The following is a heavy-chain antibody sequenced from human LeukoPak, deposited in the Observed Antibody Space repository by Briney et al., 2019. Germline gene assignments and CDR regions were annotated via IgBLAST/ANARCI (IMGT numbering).Heavy chain of an antibody. J-gene: IGHJ5*02. Sequence: SETLSLTCTVSGGSISSYYWSWIRQPPGKGLEWIGYIYYSGSTNYNPSLKSRVTISVDTSKNQFPLKLSSVTAADTAVYYCARDVATYYDFWSGYRSGGWFDPWGQGTLVTVSS. CDR3: ARDVATYYDFWSGYRSGGWFDP. CDR2: IYYSGST. D-gene: IGHD3-3*01. V-gene: IGHV4-59*01. CDR1: GGSISSYY.